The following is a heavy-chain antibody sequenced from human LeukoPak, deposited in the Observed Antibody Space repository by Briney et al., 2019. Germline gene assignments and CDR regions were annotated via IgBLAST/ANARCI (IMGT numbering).Heavy chain of an antibody. CDR3: ARDSNEVVVVAATTYYYYGMDV. J-gene: IGHJ6*02. CDR1: GFTFSSYA. CDR2: ISYDGSNK. Sequence: GGSLRLSCAASGFTFSSYAMHWVRQAPGKGLEWVAVISYDGSNKYYADSVKGRLTISRDNSKNTLYLQMNSLRAEGTAVYYCARDSNEVVVVAATTYYYYGMDVWGQGTTVTVSS. D-gene: IGHD2-15*01. V-gene: IGHV3-30-3*01.